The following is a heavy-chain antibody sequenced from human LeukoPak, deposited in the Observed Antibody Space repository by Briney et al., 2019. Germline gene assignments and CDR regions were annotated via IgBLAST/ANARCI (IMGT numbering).Heavy chain of an antibody. D-gene: IGHD6-13*01. J-gene: IGHJ4*02. CDR1: GCSISSYY. Sequence: ASETLFPTPTASGCSISSYYWSWIRQPAREGLEWFGRIYNSGSTNYNPSLKSRVTMSVDTSKNQFSLKLSSVTAADTAVYYCARGAAAGYWGQGTLVTVSS. CDR2: IYNSGST. CDR3: ARGAAAGY. V-gene: IGHV4-4*07.